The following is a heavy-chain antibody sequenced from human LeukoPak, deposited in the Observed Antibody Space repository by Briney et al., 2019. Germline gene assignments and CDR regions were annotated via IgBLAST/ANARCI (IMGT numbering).Heavy chain of an antibody. CDR1: GFTFSSYS. CDR3: ARGRRTWIQLWFDL. CDR2: INHSGST. J-gene: IGHJ2*01. Sequence: PGGSLRLSCAASGFTFSSYSMNWVRQPPGKGLEWIGEINHSGSTNYNPSLKSRVTISVDTSKNQFSLKLSSVTAADTAVYYCARGRRTWIQLWFDLWGRGTLVTVSS. D-gene: IGHD5-18*01. V-gene: IGHV4-34*01.